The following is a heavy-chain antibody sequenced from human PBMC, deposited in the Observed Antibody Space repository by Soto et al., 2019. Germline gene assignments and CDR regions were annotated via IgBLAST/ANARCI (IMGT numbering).Heavy chain of an antibody. J-gene: IGHJ4*02. CDR1: GGSIRRSDSY. CDR2: ISDSGRT. CDR3: ARVQITSGPLEYSFAY. Sequence: SETLSLTCSVSGGSIRRSDSYWTWVRQGPGKGLEWIAYISDSGRTDYNPSLKSRATISIDTSKNVFFLNLSSVTAADTAVYFCARVQITSGPLEYSFAYWGPGSLVTVSS. V-gene: IGHV4-31*03. D-gene: IGHD3-16*01.